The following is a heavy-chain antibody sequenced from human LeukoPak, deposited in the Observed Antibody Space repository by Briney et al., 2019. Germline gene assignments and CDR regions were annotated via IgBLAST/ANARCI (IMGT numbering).Heavy chain of an antibody. CDR3: AREDHAPMTTVTTNYNFDY. J-gene: IGHJ4*02. Sequence: ASVKVSCKASGGTFSSYAISWVRQAPGQGLEWMGGIVPIFGTANYAQKFQGRVTITADESTSTAYMELSSLRSEDTAVYYCAREDHAPMTTVTTNYNFDYWGQGTLVTVSS. D-gene: IGHD4-11*01. CDR2: IVPIFGTA. CDR1: GGTFSSYA. V-gene: IGHV1-69*13.